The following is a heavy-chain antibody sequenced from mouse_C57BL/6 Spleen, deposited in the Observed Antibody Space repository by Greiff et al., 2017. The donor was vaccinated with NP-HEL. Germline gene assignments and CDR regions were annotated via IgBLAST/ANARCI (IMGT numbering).Heavy chain of an antibody. V-gene: IGHV1-18*01. CDR2: INPNNGGT. CDR1: GYTFTDYN. J-gene: IGHJ3*01. D-gene: IGHD1-1*01. CDR3: ARSGTTVVATPGFAY. Sequence: EVQLQQSGPELVKPGASVKIPCKASGYTFTDYNMDWVKQSHGKSLEWIGDINPNNGGTIYNQKFKGKATLTVDKSSSTAYMELRSLTSEDTAVYYCARSGTTVVATPGFAYWGQGTLVTVSA.